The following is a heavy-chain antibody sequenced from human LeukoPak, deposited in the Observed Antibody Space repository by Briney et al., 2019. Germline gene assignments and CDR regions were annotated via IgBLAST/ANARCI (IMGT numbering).Heavy chain of an antibody. CDR3: ARGKGRWGHGYNYYFDH. CDR1: GGTFSSYA. CDR2: INPSGGST. D-gene: IGHD5-24*01. Sequence: ASVKVSCKASGGTFSSYAISWVRQAPGQGLEWMGTINPSGGSTTYAQKFQGRVTMTTDTSTSTVYMELSSLRSGDTAVYYCARGKGRWGHGYNYYFDHWGQGTLVTVSS. J-gene: IGHJ4*02. V-gene: IGHV1-46*01.